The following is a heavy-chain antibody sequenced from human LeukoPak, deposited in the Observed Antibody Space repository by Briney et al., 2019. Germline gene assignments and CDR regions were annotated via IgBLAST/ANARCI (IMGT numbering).Heavy chain of an antibody. CDR2: ISSSSSYI. Sequence: GGSLRLSCAASGFTFSSYSMNWVRQAPGKGLEWVSSISSSSSYIYYADSVKGRFTISRDNAKNSLYLQMNSLRAEDTAVYYCARDGVEYSSHPTAFDIWGQGTMVTVSS. CDR1: GFTFSSYS. CDR3: ARDGVEYSSHPTAFDI. D-gene: IGHD6-6*01. V-gene: IGHV3-21*01. J-gene: IGHJ3*02.